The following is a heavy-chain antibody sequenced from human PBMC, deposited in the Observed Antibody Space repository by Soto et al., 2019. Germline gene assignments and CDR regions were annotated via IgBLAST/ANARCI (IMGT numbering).Heavy chain of an antibody. CDR1: GFTFDDYA. CDR2: ISWNSGSI. CDR3: AKEARVRRSSGWYDY. V-gene: IGHV3-9*01. Sequence: GGSLRLSCAASGFTFDDYAMHWVRQAPGKGLEWVSGISWNSGSIGYADSVKGRFTISRDNAKNSLYLQMNSLRAEDTALYYCAKEARVRRSSGWYDYWGQGTLVTVSS. J-gene: IGHJ4*02. D-gene: IGHD6-19*01.